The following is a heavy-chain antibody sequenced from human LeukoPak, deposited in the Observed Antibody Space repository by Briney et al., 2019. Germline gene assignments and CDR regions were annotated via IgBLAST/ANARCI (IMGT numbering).Heavy chain of an antibody. Sequence: SETLSLTCAVYGGSFSGYYWSWIRQPPGKGLEWIGEINHSGSTNYNPSLKSRVTISVDTSKNQFSLKLSSVTAADTAVYYCARGPRIPRNFDYWGQGTLVTVSS. CDR2: INHSGST. J-gene: IGHJ4*02. CDR1: GGSFSGYY. CDR3: ARGPRIPRNFDY. D-gene: IGHD2-2*02. V-gene: IGHV4-34*01.